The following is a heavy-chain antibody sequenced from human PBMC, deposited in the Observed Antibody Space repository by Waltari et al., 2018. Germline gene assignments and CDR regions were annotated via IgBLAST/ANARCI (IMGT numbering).Heavy chain of an antibody. D-gene: IGHD3-22*01. J-gene: IGHJ3*02. Sequence: VQLVESGGGLVKPGGSLRLSCAASGFTFSSYSMNWVRQAPGKGLEWVSGIYSVGSGGNTYYADSVKGRFTISRDNSKNTLYLQMNGLRAEDTAMYYCATDYDGNAYVAFDIWGQGTMVTVSS. CDR2: IYSVGSGGNT. CDR1: GFTFSSYS. V-gene: IGHV3-NL1*01. CDR3: ATDYDGNAYVAFDI.